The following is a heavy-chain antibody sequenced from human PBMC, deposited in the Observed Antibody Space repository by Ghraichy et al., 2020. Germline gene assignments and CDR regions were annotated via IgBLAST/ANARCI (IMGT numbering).Heavy chain of an antibody. CDR3: ARRSRAIFGVVNMAPDYYYGMDV. D-gene: IGHD3-3*01. CDR2: ISSSSSTI. V-gene: IGHV3-48*01. CDR1: GFTFSSYS. J-gene: IGHJ6*02. Sequence: GGSLRLSCAASGFTFSSYSMNWVRQAPGKGLEWVSYISSSSSTIYYADSVKGRFTISRDNAKNSLYLQMNSLRAEDTAVYYCARRSRAIFGVVNMAPDYYYGMDVWGQGTTVTVSS.